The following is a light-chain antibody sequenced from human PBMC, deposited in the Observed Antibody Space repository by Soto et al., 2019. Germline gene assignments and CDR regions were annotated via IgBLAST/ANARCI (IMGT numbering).Light chain of an antibody. Sequence: DIQMTHSPSTLSVSVGDRVTISCRAIQTISIWLAWYQQKPGKAPKILIYKASSLESGVPSRFSGSGSGTEFTLTISSLQPDDFATYYCQQYSTYTPRTFGQGTKVDI. J-gene: IGKJ1*01. V-gene: IGKV1-5*03. CDR2: KAS. CDR3: QQYSTYTPRT. CDR1: QTISIW.